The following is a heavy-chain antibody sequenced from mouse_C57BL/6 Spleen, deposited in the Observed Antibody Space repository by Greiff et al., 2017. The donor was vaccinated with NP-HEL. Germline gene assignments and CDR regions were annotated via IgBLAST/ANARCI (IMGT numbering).Heavy chain of an antibody. CDR2: ISSGSSTI. CDR3: ARTRRYDPYAMDY. J-gene: IGHJ4*01. CDR1: GFTFSDYG. V-gene: IGHV5-17*01. Sequence: EVKLMESGGGLVKPGGSLKLSCAASGFTFSDYGMHWVRQAPEKGLEWVAYISSGSSTIYYADTVKGRFTISRDNAKNTLFLQMTSLRSEDTAMYYCARTRRYDPYAMDYWGQGTSVTVSS. D-gene: IGHD2-3*01.